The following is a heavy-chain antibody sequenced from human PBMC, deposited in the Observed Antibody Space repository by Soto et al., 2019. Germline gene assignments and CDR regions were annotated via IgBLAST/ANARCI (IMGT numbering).Heavy chain of an antibody. J-gene: IGHJ4*02. V-gene: IGHV1-18*01. Sequence: ASVKVSCKASGYTFTSYGISWVRQAPGQGLEWMGWISAYNGNTNYTQNLQGRVTMTTDTSTSTAYMELRSLRSDDTAVYYCARLQGSSGWWGYYFDSWGQGTLVTVSS. CDR3: ARLQGSSGWWGYYFDS. D-gene: IGHD6-19*01. CDR1: GYTFTSYG. CDR2: ISAYNGNT.